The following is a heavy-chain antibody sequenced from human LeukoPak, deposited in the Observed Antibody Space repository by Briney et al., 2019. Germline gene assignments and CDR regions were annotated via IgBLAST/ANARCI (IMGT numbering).Heavy chain of an antibody. V-gene: IGHV1-58*02. CDR1: GFTFTSSA. D-gene: IGHD3-3*01. J-gene: IGHJ3*02. CDR2: IVVGSGNT. Sequence: ASVKVSCKASGFTFTSSAMQWVRQARGQRLEWIGWIVVGSGNTNYAQKFQERVTITRDMSTGTAYMELSSLRSEDTAVYYCAAATRSGYYKARPIDDTYAFDIWGQGTMVTVSS. CDR3: AAATRSGYYKARPIDDTYAFDI.